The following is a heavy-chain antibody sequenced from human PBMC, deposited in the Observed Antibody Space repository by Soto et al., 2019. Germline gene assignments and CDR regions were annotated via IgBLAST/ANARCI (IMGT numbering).Heavy chain of an antibody. CDR2: TSHDGSHE. CDR1: GFTFSNYA. V-gene: IGHV3-30-3*01. D-gene: IGHD1-20*01. Sequence: PGGSLRLSCAASGFTFSNYAMHWVRQAPGKGLEWVALTSHDGSHEYYADSVNGRFTISRDNSNNTLYLQMTSLRAEDTALYYCARTRYNWKNSDYWGQGTLVTVSS. CDR3: ARTRYNWKNSDY. J-gene: IGHJ4*02.